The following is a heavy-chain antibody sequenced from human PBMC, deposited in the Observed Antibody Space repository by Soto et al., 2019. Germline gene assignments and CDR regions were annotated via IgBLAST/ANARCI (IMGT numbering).Heavy chain of an antibody. J-gene: IGHJ4*02. CDR2: AYYRGGT. V-gene: IGHV4-61*01. CDR1: GLSVTSDSC. D-gene: IGHD2-15*01. Sequence: PSETLSLTCTVSGLSVTSDSCWSWIRQAPGKGLEWIGYAYYRGGTRYNPSLKSRLTISVDTSKNQFSLSLSSVTPTDTAVYYCARDLGQGYPPAHKYLDFWGQGSLVTVSS. CDR3: ARDLGQGYPPAHKYLDF.